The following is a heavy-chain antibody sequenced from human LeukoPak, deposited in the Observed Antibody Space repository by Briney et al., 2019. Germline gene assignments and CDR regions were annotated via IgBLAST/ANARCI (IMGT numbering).Heavy chain of an antibody. CDR2: IYYSGST. CDR3: ARGILNWFDP. J-gene: IGHJ5*02. V-gene: IGHV4-39*07. CDR1: GGSISSSSYY. Sequence: SETLSLTCTVSGGSISSSSYYWGWIRQPPGKGLEWIGSIYYSGSTYYNPSLKSRVTMSVDTSKNQFSLKLSSVTAADTAVYYCARGILNWFDPWGQGTLVTVSS.